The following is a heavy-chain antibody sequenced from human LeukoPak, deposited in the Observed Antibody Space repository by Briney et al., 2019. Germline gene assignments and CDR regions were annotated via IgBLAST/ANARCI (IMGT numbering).Heavy chain of an antibody. V-gene: IGHV1-69*01. Sequence: GASVKVSCKASGGTFSSYAISWVRQAPGQGLEWMGGITPIFGTANYAQKFQGRVTITADESTSTAYMELSSLRSEDTAVYYCARNDYGDFTLSYWGQGTLVTVSS. CDR2: ITPIFGTA. CDR1: GGTFSSYA. CDR3: ARNDYGDFTLSY. D-gene: IGHD4-17*01. J-gene: IGHJ4*02.